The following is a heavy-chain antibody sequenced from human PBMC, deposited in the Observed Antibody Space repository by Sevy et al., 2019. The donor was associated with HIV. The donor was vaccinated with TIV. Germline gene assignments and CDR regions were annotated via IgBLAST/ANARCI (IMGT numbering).Heavy chain of an antibody. Sequence: SETPSLTRTVSGGSISSSSYYWGWIRQPPGKGLEWIGSIYYSWSTYYHPSLKSRVTISVDTSKNQFSLKLSSVTAADTAVYYCARQYCTGGVCWALENWFDPWGQGTLVTVS. CDR2: IYYSWST. V-gene: IGHV4-39*01. CDR3: ARQYCTGGVCWALENWFDP. D-gene: IGHD2-8*02. J-gene: IGHJ5*02. CDR1: GGSISSSSYY.